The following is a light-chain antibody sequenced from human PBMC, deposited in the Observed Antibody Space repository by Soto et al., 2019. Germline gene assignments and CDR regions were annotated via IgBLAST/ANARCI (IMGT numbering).Light chain of an antibody. CDR3: QSYDNINAV. Sequence: NFMMIQPHSVSESPGKTVSISCTRSSGSIASNPVQWYQQRPGSAPTTVIYEDNQRPSGVPDRFSGSIDSSSNSASLTISGLKTEDEADYYCQSYDNINAVFGGGTQLTVL. CDR1: SGSIASNP. J-gene: IGLJ7*01. CDR2: EDN. V-gene: IGLV6-57*04.